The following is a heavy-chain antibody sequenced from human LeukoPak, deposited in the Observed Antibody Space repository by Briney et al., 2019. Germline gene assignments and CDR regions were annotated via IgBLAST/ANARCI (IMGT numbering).Heavy chain of an antibody. V-gene: IGHV4-4*07. CDR1: SGLISNYY. CDR2: ISTIGNT. J-gene: IGHJ4*02. Sequence: SETLSLTCRVSSGLISNYYWSWIRRPAGKGLEWIGRISTIGNTNYSPSLKSRVTMSVDTSKNQFFLNLSSVTAADTAVYYCARDSRYSDFWSGYLDYWGQGALVTVSS. D-gene: IGHD3-3*01. CDR3: ARDSRYSDFWSGYLDY.